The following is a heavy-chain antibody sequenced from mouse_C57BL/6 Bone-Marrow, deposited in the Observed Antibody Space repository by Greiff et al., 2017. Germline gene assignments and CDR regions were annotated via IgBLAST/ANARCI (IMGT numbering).Heavy chain of an antibody. CDR2: IDPSDSYT. J-gene: IGHJ2*01. Sequence: VQLQQPGAELVKPGASVKLSCKASGYTFTSYWMQWVKQRPGQGLEWIGEIDPSDSYTNYNQKFKGKATLTVDTSSSTAYMQLSSLTSEDSAVYYCAREGLRRGDYWGQGTTLTVSS. V-gene: IGHV1-50*01. CDR1: GYTFTSYW. D-gene: IGHD2-4*01. CDR3: AREGLRRGDY.